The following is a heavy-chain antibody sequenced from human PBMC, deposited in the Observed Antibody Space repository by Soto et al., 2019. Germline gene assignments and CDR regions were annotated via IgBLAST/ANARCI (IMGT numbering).Heavy chain of an antibody. J-gene: IGHJ4*02. Sequence: EVQLVESGGGLVQPGKALRLSCAASGLTFSKYWMHWVRQAPGKGPVWVSYISSEGTTTDYADSVKGRFTISRHNAKNTLYMHMDSLRVEDTAVYYCAIQDCTNDVCLEAAVTVGGALEYWGQGAHVTVSS. CDR1: GLTFSKYW. V-gene: IGHV3-74*01. CDR2: ISSEGTTT. CDR3: AIQDCTNDVCLEAAVTVGGALEY. D-gene: IGHD2-8*01.